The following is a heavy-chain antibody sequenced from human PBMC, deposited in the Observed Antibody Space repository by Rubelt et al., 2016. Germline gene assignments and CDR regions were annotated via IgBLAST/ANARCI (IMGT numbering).Heavy chain of an antibody. D-gene: IGHD6-13*01. CDR3: ARARQRRIAAVEFDY. V-gene: IGHV3-21*01. Sequence: LQLQESGPGLVKPSETLSLTCTVSGGSISSSSYYWGWIRQPPGKGLEWVSSISSSSSYIYYADSVKGRFTISRDNAKNSLYLEMNILRAEDTAVYYCARARQRRIAAVEFDYWGQGTLVTVSS. CDR1: GGSISSSS. CDR2: ISSSSSYI. J-gene: IGHJ4*02.